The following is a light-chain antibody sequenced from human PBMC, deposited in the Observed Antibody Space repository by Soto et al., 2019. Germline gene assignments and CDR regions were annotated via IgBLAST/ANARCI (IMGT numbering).Light chain of an antibody. J-gene: IGKJ1*01. CDR3: QQYKTSWT. CDR2: DGS. CDR1: QSISRW. V-gene: IGKV1-5*01. Sequence: DIPLTLSPSTLSAPVGDRVTITCRASQSISRWLAWYQQKPGKAPHLLIYDGSSLDSGVPARFSGGGSGTEFTLTISSLQPDDFATYYCQQYKTSWTFGQGTRWIS.